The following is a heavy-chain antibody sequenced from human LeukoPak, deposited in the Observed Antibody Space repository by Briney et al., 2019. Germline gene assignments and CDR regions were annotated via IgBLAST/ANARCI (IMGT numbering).Heavy chain of an antibody. CDR1: GFTFSSYS. CDR3: ARDYCSGGSCYSFSYYYYMDV. CDR2: IWYVGSNE. D-gene: IGHD2-15*01. Sequence: GGSLRLSCAASGFTFSSYSMHWVRQAPGKGLEWVTVIWYVGSNEYYADSVRGRFTISRDNSKNTLYLQMNRLSPEDTAVYYCARDYCSGGSCYSFSYYYYMDVWGKGTTDTVSS. J-gene: IGHJ6*03. V-gene: IGHV3-33*01.